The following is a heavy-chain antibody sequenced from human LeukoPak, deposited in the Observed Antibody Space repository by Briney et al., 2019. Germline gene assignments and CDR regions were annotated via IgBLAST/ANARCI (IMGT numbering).Heavy chain of an antibody. CDR3: ASERGATQYFDY. CDR2: IIPMLDIQ. D-gene: IGHD3-10*01. J-gene: IGHJ4*02. V-gene: IGHV1-69*04. Sequence: SVKVSCKASGGTFSSYVITRVRQAPGQGLEWMGRIIPMLDIQNYAQKFQGRVTITAYKSTSIAYMELSSLRSEDTAVYYCASERGATQYFDYWGQGTLVTVSS. CDR1: GGTFSSYV.